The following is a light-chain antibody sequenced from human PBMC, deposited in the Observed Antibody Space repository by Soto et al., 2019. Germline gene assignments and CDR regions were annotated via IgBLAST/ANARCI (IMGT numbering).Light chain of an antibody. J-gene: IGLJ1*01. Sequence: QSVLTQPPSVSGAPGQRVTISCTGSSSNIGAGYDVHWYQQLPGTAPKPLIYGNSNRPSGVPDRFSGSKSGTSASLAITGLQAEDAADYDCQSYASSLSSYVFGTGTKRTVL. CDR3: QSYASSLSSYV. CDR2: GNS. V-gene: IGLV1-40*01. CDR1: SSNIGAGYD.